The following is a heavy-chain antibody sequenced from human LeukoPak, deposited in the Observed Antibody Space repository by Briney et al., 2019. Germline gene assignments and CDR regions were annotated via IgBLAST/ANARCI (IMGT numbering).Heavy chain of an antibody. D-gene: IGHD3-22*01. CDR2: IYYSGST. J-gene: IGHJ5*02. CDR3: VRLFYYDSRGPPS. Sequence: PSETLSLTCNVLGGSIRSSNYYWGWIRQPPGKGLEWIGSIYYSGSTYYNPSLKGRGTMSVDTSNNQFSLKLTSATATDTAVCYCVRLFYYDSRGPPSWGQGTLVTVSS. V-gene: IGHV4-39*01. CDR1: GGSIRSSNYY.